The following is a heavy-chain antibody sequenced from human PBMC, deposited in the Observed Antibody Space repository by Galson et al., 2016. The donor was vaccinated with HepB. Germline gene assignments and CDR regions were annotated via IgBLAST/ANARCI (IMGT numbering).Heavy chain of an antibody. Sequence: SLRLSCAASGFTFSAYYMDWVRQAPGKGLEWVGRIRKKDNGYTTEHAASVKGRFTISRDDLKNSLYLQTNSLRIEDTAVYYCAKWAGTTSGQHYGLDVWGQGSPGTVSS. J-gene: IGHJ6*02. CDR1: GFTFSAYY. CDR3: AKWAGTTSGQHYGLDV. V-gene: IGHV3-72*01. CDR2: IRKKDNGYTT. D-gene: IGHD1-1*01.